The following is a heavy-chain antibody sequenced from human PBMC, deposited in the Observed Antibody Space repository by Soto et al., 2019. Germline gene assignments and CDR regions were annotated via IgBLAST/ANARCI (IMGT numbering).Heavy chain of an antibody. CDR2: INPSGGST. J-gene: IGHJ6*03. V-gene: IGHV1-46*01. CDR3: AFTAMVSRSSYYMDV. CDR1: GYTFTSYY. D-gene: IGHD5-18*01. Sequence: ASVKVSCKASGYTFTSYYMHWVRQAPGQGLEWMGIINPSGGSTSYAQKFQGRVTMTRDTSTSTVYMELSSLRSEDTAVYYCAFTAMVSRSSYYMDVWAKVPRSPSP.